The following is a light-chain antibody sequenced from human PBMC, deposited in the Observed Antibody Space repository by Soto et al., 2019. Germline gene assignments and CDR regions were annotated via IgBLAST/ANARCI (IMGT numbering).Light chain of an antibody. CDR2: DAS. CDR1: QSISSW. V-gene: IGKV1-5*01. Sequence: IQLTQSPSSLSASVGDRVTITCRASQSISSWLAWYQQKPGKAPKLLIYDASSLESGVPSRFSGSGSGTEFTLTISSLQPDDFATYYFQQYNSYPWTFGQGTKVEIK. J-gene: IGKJ1*01. CDR3: QQYNSYPWT.